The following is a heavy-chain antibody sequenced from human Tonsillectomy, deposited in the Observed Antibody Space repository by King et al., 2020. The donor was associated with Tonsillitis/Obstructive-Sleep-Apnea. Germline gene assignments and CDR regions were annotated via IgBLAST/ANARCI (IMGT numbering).Heavy chain of an antibody. CDR3: ERATAMLTYFHY. J-gene: IGHJ4*02. V-gene: IGHV4-59*01. CDR1: GGSISSYY. Sequence: VQLQESGPGLVKPSETLSLTCTVSGGSISSYYWSWIRQPPGKGLEWIGYIYYSGSTNYNPSLKSRVTISVDTSKNQFSLKLSSVTAADTAVYYCERATAMLTYFHYWGQGTLVTVSS. CDR2: IYYSGST. D-gene: IGHD5-18*01.